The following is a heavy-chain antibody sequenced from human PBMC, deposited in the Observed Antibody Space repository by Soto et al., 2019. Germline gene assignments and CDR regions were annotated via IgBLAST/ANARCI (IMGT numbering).Heavy chain of an antibody. J-gene: IGHJ4*02. V-gene: IGHV4-59*01. CDR1: VAPFGSTN. CDR2: IYYSGST. CDR3: AGVEGAARFY. Sequence: QVQLQESGPGLVKPSETLSLPGPASVAPFGSTNWGWFRQPPGKGLEWIGYIYYSGSTNYNPSLKSRVTISVDTSKNQFSLKLSSVTAADTAVYYCAGVEGAARFYWGQGTLVTVSS. D-gene: IGHD6-6*01.